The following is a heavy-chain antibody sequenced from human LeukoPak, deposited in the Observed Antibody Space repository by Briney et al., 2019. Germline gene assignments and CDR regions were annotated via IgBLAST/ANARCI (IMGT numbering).Heavy chain of an antibody. CDR2: LYHSGST. CDR3: ARNRSEGAVTAAYFDY. J-gene: IGHJ4*02. D-gene: IGHD2-21*02. V-gene: IGHV4-38-2*01. CDR1: GYSIRSHSY. Sequence: SDTLSLTCAVSGYSIRSHSYWGWLRQPPGKGLEWIGTLYHSGSTYYNPSLKSRVTISVDTSKNQFSLNLRSVTAADTAVYYCARNRSEGAVTAAYFDYWGQRTLVTVSS.